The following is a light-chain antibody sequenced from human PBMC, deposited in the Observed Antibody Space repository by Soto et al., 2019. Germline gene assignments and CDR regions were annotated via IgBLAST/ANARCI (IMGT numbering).Light chain of an antibody. CDR1: QSINNW. Sequence: DIQMTQSPSTLSASVGDRVTITCRASQSINNWLAWYQQKPGKASKLLISKASNLKSGVPSRFSGTGSGTEFTLTISSLQPDDFASYYCQQYDSYPFTFGGGTKVEI. J-gene: IGKJ4*01. CDR2: KAS. V-gene: IGKV1-5*03. CDR3: QQYDSYPFT.